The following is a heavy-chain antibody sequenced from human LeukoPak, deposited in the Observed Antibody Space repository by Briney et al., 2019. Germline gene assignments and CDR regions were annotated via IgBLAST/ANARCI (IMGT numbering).Heavy chain of an antibody. CDR3: ARHGYDILTGYFDY. D-gene: IGHD3-9*01. CDR2: IYSSGST. CDR1: GGSIRSYY. V-gene: IGHV4-4*07. J-gene: IGHJ4*02. Sequence: SETLSLTCTVSGGSIRSYYWSWIRQPAGKGLEWIGRIYSSGSTNYNPSLKSRVTISVDTSKNQFSLKLSSVTAADTAVYYCARHGYDILTGYFDYWGQGTLVTVSS.